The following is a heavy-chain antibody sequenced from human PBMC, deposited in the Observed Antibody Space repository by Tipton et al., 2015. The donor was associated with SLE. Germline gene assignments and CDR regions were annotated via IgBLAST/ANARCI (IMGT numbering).Heavy chain of an antibody. V-gene: IGHV4-39*07. D-gene: IGHD1-26*01. CDR1: GGSISSSSYY. CDR2: IYYSGST. J-gene: IGHJ3*01. CDR3: ARLGRGAPIDY. Sequence: TLSLTCTVSGGSISSSSYYWGWVRQPPGKGLEWIGSIYYSGSTYYNPSLKSRVTISVDTSKNQFSLKLSSVTAADTAVYYCARLGRGAPIDYWGQGTMVTVSS.